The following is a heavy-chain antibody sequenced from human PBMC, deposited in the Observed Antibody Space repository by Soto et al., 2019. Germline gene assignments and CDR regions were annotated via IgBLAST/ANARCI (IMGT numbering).Heavy chain of an antibody. V-gene: IGHV3-64*01. CDR1: GFTLSGYA. CDR3: ARRARPDFYYMDV. D-gene: IGHD6-6*01. J-gene: IGHJ6*03. CDR2: ISSNGVGT. Sequence: EVQLAESGGGLAQPGGSLRLSCAASGFTLSGYAMDWARQAPGKGLEYVSGISSNGVGTYYANSVQGRFTISRDNSKNTVYLQMGSLRPEDMAVSYCARRARPDFYYMDVWGKGTTVTVSS.